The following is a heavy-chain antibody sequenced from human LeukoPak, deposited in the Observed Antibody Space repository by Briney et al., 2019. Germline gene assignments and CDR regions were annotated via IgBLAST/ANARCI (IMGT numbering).Heavy chain of an antibody. V-gene: IGHV3-48*03. D-gene: IGHD2-2*01. Sequence: GGSLRLSCAASGFTFSSYEMNWVRQAPGKGLEWVSYISSSGSTVYYADSVKGRFTISRDNAKNSLYLQMNSLRAEDTAVYYCAGDPAPLGYWGQGTLVTVSS. CDR2: ISSSGSTV. CDR3: AGDPAPLGY. CDR1: GFTFSSYE. J-gene: IGHJ4*02.